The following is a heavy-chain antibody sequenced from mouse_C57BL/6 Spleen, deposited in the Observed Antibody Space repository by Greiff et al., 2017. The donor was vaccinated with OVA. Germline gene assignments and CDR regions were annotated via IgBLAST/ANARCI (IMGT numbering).Heavy chain of an antibody. V-gene: IGHV1-4*01. Sequence: VQLQQSGAELARPGASVKLSCKASGYTFTSYTMHWVKQRPGQGLEWIGYINPSSGYTKYNQKFKDKATLTADKSSSTAYMQLSSLTSEDSAVYYCAREDGKPRHYDVGGTGTTVTVSS. D-gene: IGHD2-1*01. J-gene: IGHJ1*03. CDR1: GYTFTSYT. CDR3: AREDGKPRHYDV. CDR2: INPSSGYT.